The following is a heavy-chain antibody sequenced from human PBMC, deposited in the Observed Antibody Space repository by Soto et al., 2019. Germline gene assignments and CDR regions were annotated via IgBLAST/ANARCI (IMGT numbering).Heavy chain of an antibody. CDR3: ARGISTTRYYYYYGMDV. V-gene: IGHV1-46*01. J-gene: IGHJ6*02. CDR2: IKPSDENT. CDR1: GYTLTRYY. D-gene: IGHD2-2*01. Sequence: ASVKVSCKASGYTLTRYYLHWVRQAPGQGTEWMGIIKPSDENTNDAQKFQDRVTMTSDTSTSTVYMELSSLRSEDTAVYYCARGISTTRYYYYYGMDVWGQGTTVTVSS.